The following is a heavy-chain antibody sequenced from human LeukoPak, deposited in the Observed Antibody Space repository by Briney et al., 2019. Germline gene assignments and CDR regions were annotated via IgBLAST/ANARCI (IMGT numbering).Heavy chain of an antibody. D-gene: IGHD3-22*01. Sequence: TGGSLRLSCAASGFTFSSYSMNWVRQAPGKGLEWVSSISSSSSYIYYADSVKGRFTISRDNAKNSLYLQMNSLRAEDTAVYYCARGNYYDSSGYYRTVDYWGQGTLVTVSS. CDR1: GFTFSSYS. J-gene: IGHJ4*02. CDR3: ARGNYYDSSGYYRTVDY. CDR2: ISSSSSYI. V-gene: IGHV3-21*01.